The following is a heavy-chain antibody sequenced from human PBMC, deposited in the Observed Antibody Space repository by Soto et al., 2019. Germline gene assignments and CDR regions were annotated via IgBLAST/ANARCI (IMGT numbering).Heavy chain of an antibody. J-gene: IGHJ4*02. CDR2: ISAHNGNT. V-gene: IGHV1-18*01. CDR3: ARGRYGDY. Sequence: QVHLVQSGAEVKKPGASVKVSCKGSGYIFTTYGITWVRQAPGQGLEWIGWISAHNGNTNYAQKLQGRVTVTRDTSTSTDYMELRNLRSDDTAVYYCARGRYGDYWGQGALVTVSS. D-gene: IGHD1-1*01. CDR1: GYIFTTYG.